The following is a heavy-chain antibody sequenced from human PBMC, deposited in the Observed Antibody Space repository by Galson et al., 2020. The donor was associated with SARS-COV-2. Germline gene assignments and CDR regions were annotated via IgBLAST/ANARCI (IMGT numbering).Heavy chain of an antibody. J-gene: IGHJ6*02. CDR3: AREINAIFGVVRGSYGMDV. CDR1: GFTFSSYT. CDR2: ISTSATYI. D-gene: IGHD3-3*01. Sequence: GESLKISCAASGFTFSSYTMNWVRQAPGKGLAWVSSISTSATYIYYADSVKGRITISRDNAKNSLYLQMNSLRAEDTAIYYCAREINAIFGVVRGSYGMDVWGQGTTVTVSS. V-gene: IGHV3-21*06.